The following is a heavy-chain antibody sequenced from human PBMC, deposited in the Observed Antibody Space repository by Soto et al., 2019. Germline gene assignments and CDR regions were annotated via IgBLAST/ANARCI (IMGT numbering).Heavy chain of an antibody. V-gene: IGHV1-18*01. D-gene: IGHD3-22*01. CDR3: ARGYNYDSFDY. CDR1: GYTFASYG. J-gene: IGHJ4*02. CDR2: ISAYNGHT. Sequence: ASVKVSCKASGYTFASYGISWVRQAPGQGLEWMGWISAYNGHTNYAQKFQGRVTMTTDTSTSTAYMELRSLRSDDTALYYCARGYNYDSFDYWGRGTLVPVSS.